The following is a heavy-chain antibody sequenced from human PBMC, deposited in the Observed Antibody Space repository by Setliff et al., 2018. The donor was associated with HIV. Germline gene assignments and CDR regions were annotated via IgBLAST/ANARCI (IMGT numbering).Heavy chain of an antibody. D-gene: IGHD3-3*01. CDR2: INHSGST. Sequence: PSETLSLTCAVYGGSFSGYYWSWIRQPPGKGLEWIGEINHSGSTNYNPSLKSRVTISVDTSKNQFSLKLSSVTAADTAVYYCARGLSGYFDLWGRGTLVTVSS. CDR1: GGSFSGYY. J-gene: IGHJ2*01. CDR3: ARGLSGYFDL. V-gene: IGHV4-34*01.